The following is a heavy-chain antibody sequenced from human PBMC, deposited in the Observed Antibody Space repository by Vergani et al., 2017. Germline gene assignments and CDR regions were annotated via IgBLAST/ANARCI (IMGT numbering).Heavy chain of an antibody. CDR2: INHSGST. Sequence: QVQLQQWGAGLLKPSETLSLTCAVYGGSFSGYYWSWIRQPPGKGLEWIGEINHSGSTNYNPSLKSRVTISVDTSKNQFSLKLSSVTAADTAVYYCARDSELTGDFDYWGQGTLVTVSS. D-gene: IGHD7-27*01. V-gene: IGHV4-34*01. CDR3: ARDSELTGDFDY. J-gene: IGHJ4*02. CDR1: GGSFSGYY.